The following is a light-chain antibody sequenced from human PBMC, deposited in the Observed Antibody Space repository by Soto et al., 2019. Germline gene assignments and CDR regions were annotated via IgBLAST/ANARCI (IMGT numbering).Light chain of an antibody. V-gene: IGKV1-39*01. CDR1: QSISNY. Sequence: DIQMTQSPSSLSASVGDRVTITCRASQSISNYLNWYQQKPGKAPKLLIYAASNLQSGVPSRFSGSGSGTDFTLTISSLQPEDFATYYCQQSHGIPYTFGQGTKLPI. J-gene: IGKJ2*01. CDR3: QQSHGIPYT. CDR2: AAS.